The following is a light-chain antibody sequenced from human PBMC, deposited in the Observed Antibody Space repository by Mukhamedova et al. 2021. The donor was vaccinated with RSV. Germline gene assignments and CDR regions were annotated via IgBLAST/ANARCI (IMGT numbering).Light chain of an antibody. Sequence: GERATLSCRASQSVSSSYLAWYQQKPGQAPRLLIFGVSSRATGIPDRFSGSGSGTDFTLTISRLEPEDFAVYYCQQYGNSPFTFGP. V-gene: IGKV3-20*01. J-gene: IGKJ3*01. CDR3: QQYGNSPFT. CDR2: GVS. CDR1: QSVSSSY.